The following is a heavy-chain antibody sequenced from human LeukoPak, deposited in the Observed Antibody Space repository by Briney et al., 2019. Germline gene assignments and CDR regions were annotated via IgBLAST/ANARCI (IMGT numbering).Heavy chain of an antibody. CDR1: GFTFSSYW. D-gene: IGHD3-10*01. J-gene: IGHJ5*02. CDR3: AGDFLVRGVIITFHWFDP. Sequence: GGSLRLSCAASGFTFSSYWMHWVRQAPGKGLVWVSRINSDGSSTSYADSVKGRFTISRDNAKNTLYLQMNSLRAEDTAVYYCAGDFLVRGVIITFHWFDPWGQGTLVTVSS. CDR2: INSDGSST. V-gene: IGHV3-74*01.